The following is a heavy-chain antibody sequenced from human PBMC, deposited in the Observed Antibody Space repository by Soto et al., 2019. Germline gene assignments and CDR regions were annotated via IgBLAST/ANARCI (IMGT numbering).Heavy chain of an antibody. D-gene: IGHD3-10*01. J-gene: IGHJ4*02. CDR1: GYSFTSYW. V-gene: IGHV5-51*01. Sequence: GESLKISCKGSGYSFTSYWIGWVRQMPGKGLEWMGIIYPGDSDTRYSPSFQGQVTISADKSISTAYLQWSSLKASDTAMYYCARGKLKWVPGLQPYGSGSFPPGYWGQGTLVTVSS. CDR2: IYPGDSDT. CDR3: ARGKLKWVPGLQPYGSGSFPPGY.